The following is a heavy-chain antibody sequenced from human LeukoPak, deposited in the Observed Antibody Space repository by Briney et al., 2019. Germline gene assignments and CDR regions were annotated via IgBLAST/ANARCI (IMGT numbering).Heavy chain of an antibody. CDR1: GYTFTSYG. D-gene: IGHD2-21*02. V-gene: IGHV1-18*01. Sequence: ASVKVSCKASGYTFTSYGTSWVRQAPGQGLEWMGWISAYNGNTNYAQKLQGRVTMTTDTSTSTAYMELRSLRSDDTAVYYCARAYCGGDCYLPKDFDYWGQGTLVTASS. CDR3: ARAYCGGDCYLPKDFDY. CDR2: ISAYNGNT. J-gene: IGHJ4*02.